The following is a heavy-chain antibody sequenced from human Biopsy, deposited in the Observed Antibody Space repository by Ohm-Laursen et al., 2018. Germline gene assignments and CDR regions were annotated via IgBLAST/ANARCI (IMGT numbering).Heavy chain of an antibody. CDR2: INAKTGDT. D-gene: IGHD3-3*01. CDR3: ARELGDFWGGRQFDF. J-gene: IGHJ5*01. V-gene: IGHV1-2*02. Sequence: ASVKVSCKASGYTFTGYHVHWVRQAPGQGLEWMGWINAKTGDTNYAQKFQGRVTMTRDTSISTTYMELRRLTSDDTAVFYCARELGDFWGGRQFDFWGQGTLVTVSS. CDR1: GYTFTGYH.